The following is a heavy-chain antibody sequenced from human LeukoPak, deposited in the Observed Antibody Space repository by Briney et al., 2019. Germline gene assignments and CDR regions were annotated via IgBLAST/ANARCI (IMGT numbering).Heavy chain of an antibody. Sequence: NPSETLSLTCTVSGGSISSYYWSWIRQPPGKGLEWIGYIYYSGSTNYNPSLKSRVTISVDTSKNQFSLKLSSVTAADTAVYYCARVASAADYYYYYYMDVWGKGTTVTISS. CDR3: ARVASAADYYYYYYMDV. CDR1: GGSISSYY. CDR2: IYYSGST. J-gene: IGHJ6*03. V-gene: IGHV4-59*01. D-gene: IGHD2-2*01.